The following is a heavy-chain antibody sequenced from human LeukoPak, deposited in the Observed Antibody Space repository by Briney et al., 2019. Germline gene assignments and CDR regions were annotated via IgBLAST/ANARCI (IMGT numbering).Heavy chain of an antibody. CDR3: ASVFGSEDWFDP. CDR1: GGTFSSYA. D-gene: IGHD3-3*01. V-gene: IGHV1-69*05. Sequence: ASVKVSCKASGGTFSSYAISWVRQAPGQGLEWMGGIIPIFGTANYAQKFRGRVTITTDESTSTAYMELSSLRSEDTAVYYCASVFGSEDWFDPWGQGTLVTVSS. J-gene: IGHJ5*02. CDR2: IIPIFGTA.